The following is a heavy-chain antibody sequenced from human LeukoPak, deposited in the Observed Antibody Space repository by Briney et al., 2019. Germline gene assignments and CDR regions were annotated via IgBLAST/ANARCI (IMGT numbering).Heavy chain of an antibody. CDR1: GGSISSSNW. CDR3: ARPGYYYGSGSPHKAFDI. J-gene: IGHJ3*02. Sequence: SETLSLTCAVSGGSISSSNWWSWVRPPPGKGLEWIGEIYHSGSTNYNPSLKSRVTISVDKSKNQFSLKLSSVTAADTAVYYCARPGYYYGSGSPHKAFDIWGQGTMVTVSS. CDR2: IYHSGST. D-gene: IGHD3-10*01. V-gene: IGHV4-4*02.